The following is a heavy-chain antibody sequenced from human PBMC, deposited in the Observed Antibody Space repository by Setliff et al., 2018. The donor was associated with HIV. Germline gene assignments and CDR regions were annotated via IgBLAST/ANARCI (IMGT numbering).Heavy chain of an antibody. V-gene: IGHV4-39*01. Sequence: ETLSLTCTVSGGSISSSSYYWGWIRQPPGKGLEWIGSIYYSGSTYYNPSLKSRVTISVGTSKNQFSLKLSSVTAADTAVYYCARLYAPGIVGATNYFDYWGQGTLVTVSS. CDR1: GGSISSSSYY. D-gene: IGHD1-26*01. CDR2: IYYSGST. CDR3: ARLYAPGIVGATNYFDY. J-gene: IGHJ4*02.